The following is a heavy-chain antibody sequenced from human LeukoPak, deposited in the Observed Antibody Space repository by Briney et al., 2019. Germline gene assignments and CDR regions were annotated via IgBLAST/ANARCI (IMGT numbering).Heavy chain of an antibody. CDR1: WDSVSSHSAV. CDR2: TYYRSKWYN. D-gene: IGHD3-10*02. V-gene: IGHV6-1*01. J-gene: IGHJ3*02. CDR3: ARLPVYYVGSSHSGARAFDI. Sequence: SQTLSLTCAISWDSVSSHSAVWHWIRQSPSRGLEWLGRTYYRSKWYNDYAISVKGRITINPDTSKNQFSLQLNSVTPEDTAVYYCARLPVYYVGSSHSGARAFDIWGQGTMVTVSS.